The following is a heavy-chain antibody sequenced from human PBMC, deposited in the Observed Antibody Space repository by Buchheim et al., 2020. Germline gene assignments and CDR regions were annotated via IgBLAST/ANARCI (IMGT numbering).Heavy chain of an antibody. J-gene: IGHJ4*02. CDR3: ARRGDVFDY. CDR1: GFTFTSYG. Sequence: QVQLVESGGGVVQPGRSLRLSCAASGFTFTSYGMNWVRQAPGKGLERVADIWYDGKSTSYADSVEGRFTISRDNSKNTLYLQMKSLRAEDTAVYYCARRGDVFDYWGQGTL. D-gene: IGHD3-16*01. V-gene: IGHV3-33*01. CDR2: IWYDGKST.